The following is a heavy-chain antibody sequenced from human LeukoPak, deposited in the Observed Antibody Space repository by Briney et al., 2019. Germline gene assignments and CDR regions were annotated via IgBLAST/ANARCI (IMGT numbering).Heavy chain of an antibody. D-gene: IGHD2-8*02. CDR3: ARQRPFFSGPYFDS. CDR1: GYSFTGYW. CDR2: IYPGDSDT. J-gene: IGHJ4*02. Sequence: GESLKISCKGSGYSFTGYWIGWVRQMPGKGLEWMGIIYPGDSDTRYSPSFQGQVTIPADKSINTAYLQWSSLKASDTAMYYCARQRPFFSGPYFDSWGQGTLVTVSS. V-gene: IGHV5-51*01.